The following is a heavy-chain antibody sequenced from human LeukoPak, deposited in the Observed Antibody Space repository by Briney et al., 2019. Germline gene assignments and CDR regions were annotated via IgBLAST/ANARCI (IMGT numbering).Heavy chain of an antibody. CDR2: ISSSSSYV. CDR1: GFTFSSYS. J-gene: IGHJ4*02. D-gene: IGHD2-15*01. CDR3: ARDRRPTVYGGLDS. Sequence: PGGSLRLSCAASGFTFSSYSMNWVRQAPGKGLEWVSSISSSSSYVYYADSVKGRFTISRDNAKNSLYLQMNSLRGEDTAVYYCARDRRPTVYGGLDSWGQGTLVTVSS. V-gene: IGHV3-21*01.